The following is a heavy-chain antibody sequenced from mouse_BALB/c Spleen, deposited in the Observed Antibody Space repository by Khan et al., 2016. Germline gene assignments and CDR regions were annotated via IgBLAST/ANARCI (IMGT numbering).Heavy chain of an antibody. V-gene: IGHV5-6-3*01. CDR3: AGVRHTMDY. Sequence: EVELVESGGGFVQPGGSLELSCAASEFTFTTYAMSWVRQTPDKRLELVATINSDGSSTYYADTVKGRFTISRDNAKNTLYLQMSRLKSEDTAMYSCAGVRHTMDYWGRGTSVTVSS. CDR2: INSDGSST. J-gene: IGHJ4*01. D-gene: IGHD2-14*01. CDR1: EFTFTTYA.